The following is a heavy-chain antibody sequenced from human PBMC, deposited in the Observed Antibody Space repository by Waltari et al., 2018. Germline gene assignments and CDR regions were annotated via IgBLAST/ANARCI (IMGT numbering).Heavy chain of an antibody. CDR1: GGSISSGSYY. CDR3: ARWDIVVVPAAMNAFDI. J-gene: IGHJ3*02. D-gene: IGHD2-2*01. CDR2: IYTSGST. V-gene: IGHV4-61*02. Sequence: QVQLQESGPGLVKPSQTLSLTCTVAGGSISSGSYYGSWIRKPAGKGLEWIGRIYTSGSTNSNPSLKSRVTISVDTSKNQFSLKLSSVTAADTAVYYCARWDIVVVPAAMNAFDIWGQGTMVTVSS.